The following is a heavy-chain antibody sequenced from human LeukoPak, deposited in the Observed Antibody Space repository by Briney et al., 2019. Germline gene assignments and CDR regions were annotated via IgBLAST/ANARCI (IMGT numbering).Heavy chain of an antibody. CDR2: IHASGPT. Sequence: SETLSLTCTVSGGSISTYYWSWIRRPPGKGLEWIAYIHASGPTNYNPSLKSRITISVDTSKNQFSLKLSSVTAADTAVYYCARGYSDYPYYFDNWGQGTLVTVSS. V-gene: IGHV4-4*09. J-gene: IGHJ4*02. CDR3: ARGYSDYPYYFDN. D-gene: IGHD5-12*01. CDR1: GGSISTYY.